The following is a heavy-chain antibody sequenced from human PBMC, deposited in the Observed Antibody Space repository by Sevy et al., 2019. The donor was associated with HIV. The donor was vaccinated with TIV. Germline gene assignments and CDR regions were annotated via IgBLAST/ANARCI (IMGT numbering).Heavy chain of an antibody. CDR3: ARSGSLYYYYYGMDV. CDR2: INPNSGGT. Sequence: ASVKVSCKASGYTFTGYYMHWVRQAPGQGLEWMGWINPNSGGTNYAQKFQGRVTMTRDRSISTAYMELSRLRSDDTAVYYCARSGSLYYYYYGMDVWGQGTTVTVSS. J-gene: IGHJ6*02. CDR1: GYTFTGYY. V-gene: IGHV1-2*02.